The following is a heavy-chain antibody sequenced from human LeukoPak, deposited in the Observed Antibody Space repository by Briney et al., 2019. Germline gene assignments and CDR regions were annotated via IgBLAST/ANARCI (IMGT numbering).Heavy chain of an antibody. V-gene: IGHV4-34*01. CDR3: ARGLGYCTGGVCTWWWFDP. CDR1: GGSFSGYY. CDR2: INHSGST. Sequence: SETLSLTCAVYGGSFSGYYWSWIRQPPGKGLEWIGEINHSGSTNYNPSLKSRVTISVDTPKNQFSLKLSSVTAADTAVYYCARGLGYCTGGVCTWWWFDPWGQGTLVTVSS. D-gene: IGHD2-8*02. J-gene: IGHJ5*02.